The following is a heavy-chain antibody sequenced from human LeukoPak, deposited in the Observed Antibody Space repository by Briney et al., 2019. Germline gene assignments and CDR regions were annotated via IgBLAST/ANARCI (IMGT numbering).Heavy chain of an antibody. CDR2: ISGSGGST. CDR3: AKDLRVIVVMYYMDV. CDR1: GFTFSNYA. J-gene: IGHJ6*03. V-gene: IGHV3-23*01. Sequence: PGGSLRLSCVASGFTFSNYAMSWVRQAPGKGLEWVSAISGSGGSTYYADSVKGRFTISRDNSKNTLSLQMNSLRAGDTAVYYCAKDLRVIVVMYYMDVWGKGTTVTVSS. D-gene: IGHD2-2*01.